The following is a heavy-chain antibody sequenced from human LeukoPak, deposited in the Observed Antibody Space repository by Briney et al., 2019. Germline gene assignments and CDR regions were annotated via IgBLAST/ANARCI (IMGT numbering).Heavy chain of an antibody. J-gene: IGHJ4*02. CDR2: ISGSGGST. Sequence: GGSLRLSCEASGFIFSSYAMSWVRQAPGKGLEWVSAISGSGGSTYYADSVKGRFTISRDNSKNTLYLQMNSLRAEDTAVYYCAKVWVRGVKDYWGQGTLVTVSS. CDR3: AKVWVRGVKDY. CDR1: GFIFSSYA. D-gene: IGHD3-10*01. V-gene: IGHV3-23*01.